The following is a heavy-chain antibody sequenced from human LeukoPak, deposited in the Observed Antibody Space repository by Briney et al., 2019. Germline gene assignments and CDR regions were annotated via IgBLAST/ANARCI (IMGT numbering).Heavy chain of an antibody. D-gene: IGHD2-2*01. CDR2: ISSSTSYI. CDR1: GFTFSSYS. J-gene: IGHJ4*02. Sequence: GGSLRLSCAASGFTFSSYSMNWVRQAPGKGLEWVSSISSSTSYIYYADSAKGRFTISRDNAKNLLYLQMNSLRAEDTAVYYCAREGIYCSSTSCYFDYWGQGTLVTVSS. CDR3: AREGIYCSSTSCYFDY. V-gene: IGHV3-21*01.